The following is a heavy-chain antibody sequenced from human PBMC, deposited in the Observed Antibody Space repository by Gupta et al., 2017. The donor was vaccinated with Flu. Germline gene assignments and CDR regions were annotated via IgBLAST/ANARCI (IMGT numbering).Heavy chain of an antibody. CDR1: GYPFTASQ. J-gene: IGHJ4*02. D-gene: IGHD2-15*01. CDR2: MNPNDGNT. Sequence: QVQLVQSGAEVQKPGASVKVSCKASGYPFTASQISWVRQATGQGLAWMGWMNPNDGNTGYAQKFQGRVTMTRNTSISTAYMELSSLRSEDTAVYYCARGASVAKYWGQGTLVTVSS. CDR3: ARGASVAKY. V-gene: IGHV1-8*01.